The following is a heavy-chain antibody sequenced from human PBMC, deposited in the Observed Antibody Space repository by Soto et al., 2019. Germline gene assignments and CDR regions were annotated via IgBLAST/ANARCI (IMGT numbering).Heavy chain of an antibody. CDR2: ISAYNGNT. Sequence: GSVWVSCKDSGYTITSSGISCVRQAPRQGLEWMGWISAYNGNTNYEQKLQGRVTMTTDTSTSTAYMELRSLRSDDTAVYYCAIDPALTVWPVAFNICDQGPMVTVSS. CDR1: GYTITSSG. J-gene: IGHJ3*02. V-gene: IGHV1-18*01. CDR3: AIDPALTVWPVAFNI. D-gene: IGHD2-2*01.